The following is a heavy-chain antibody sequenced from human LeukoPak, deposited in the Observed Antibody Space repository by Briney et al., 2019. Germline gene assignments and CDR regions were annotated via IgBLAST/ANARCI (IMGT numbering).Heavy chain of an antibody. CDR2: ISGSGGST. J-gene: IGHJ4*02. Sequence: RSGGSLRLSCAASGFTFSSYAMSWVRQAPGKGLEWVSAISGSGGSTYYADSVKGRFTISRDNSKNTLYLQMNSLRAEDTAVYYCARPGNTIFGVVRGYFDYWGQGTLVTVSS. CDR3: ARPGNTIFGVVRGYFDY. CDR1: GFTFSSYA. V-gene: IGHV3-23*01. D-gene: IGHD3-3*01.